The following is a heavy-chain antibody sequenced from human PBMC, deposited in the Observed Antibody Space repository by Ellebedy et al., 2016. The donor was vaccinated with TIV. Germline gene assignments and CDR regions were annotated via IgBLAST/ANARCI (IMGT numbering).Heavy chain of an antibody. V-gene: IGHV5-51*01. CDR1: GYRFSNYW. CDR2: IYPGDSDT. CDR3: ARGPQLGTLDI. J-gene: IGHJ6*02. D-gene: IGHD7-27*01. Sequence: GGSLRLSCKGSGYRFSNYWIGWVRQMPGKGLEWMGIIYPGDSDTRYSPSFQGQVTISADKSISTAYLQWSTLRTSDTAMYYCARGPQLGTLDIWGQGTTVIVSS.